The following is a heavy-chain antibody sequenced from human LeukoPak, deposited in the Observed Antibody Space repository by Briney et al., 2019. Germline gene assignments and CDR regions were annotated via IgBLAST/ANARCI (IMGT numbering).Heavy chain of an antibody. CDR3: ASSSWYLWFDP. CDR2: IYTSGST. J-gene: IGHJ5*02. D-gene: IGHD6-13*01. V-gene: IGHV4-61*02. CDR1: GGSISSGSYY. Sequence: PSQTLSLTCTVSGGSISSGSYYWSWIRQPAGKGLEWIGRIYTSGSTNYNPSLKSRVTISVDTSKNQFSLKLSSVTAADTAVYYCASSSWYLWFDPWGQGTLVTVSS.